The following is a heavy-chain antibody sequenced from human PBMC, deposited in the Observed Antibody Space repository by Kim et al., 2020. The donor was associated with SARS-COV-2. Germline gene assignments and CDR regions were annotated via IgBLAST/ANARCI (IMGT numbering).Heavy chain of an antibody. CDR3: ARSGADGYQGFDY. CDR1: GGSISSYY. V-gene: IGHV4-59*13. D-gene: IGHD5-18*01. Sequence: SETLSLTCTVSGGSISSYYWSWVRQPPGKGLEWIGYTHYSGSTNYNPSVKSRVTISVDTSKNQFSLRLTSVTAADTAVYYCARSGADGYQGFDYWGQGTLFTVSS. J-gene: IGHJ4*02. CDR2: THYSGST.